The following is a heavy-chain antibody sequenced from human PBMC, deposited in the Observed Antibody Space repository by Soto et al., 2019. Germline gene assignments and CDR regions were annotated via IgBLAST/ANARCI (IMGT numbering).Heavy chain of an antibody. Sequence: ASVKVSCKASGYTFTSYYMHWVRQAPGQGLEWMGIINPSGGSTSYAQNFQGRVTMTRDTSTSTVYMELSSLRSEDTAVYYCARAYCGGDCSLWYYYYGMDVWGQGTTVTVSS. D-gene: IGHD2-21*02. CDR3: ARAYCGGDCSLWYYYYGMDV. V-gene: IGHV1-46*01. CDR1: GYTFTSYY. J-gene: IGHJ6*02. CDR2: INPSGGST.